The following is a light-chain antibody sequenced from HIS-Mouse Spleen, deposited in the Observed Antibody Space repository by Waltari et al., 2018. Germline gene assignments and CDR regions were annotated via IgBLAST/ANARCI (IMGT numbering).Light chain of an antibody. CDR1: QSVSSN. CDR3: QQYNNWPRT. V-gene: IGKV3-15*01. Sequence: EIVMTQSPATLSVSPGERTTLSCSASQSVSSNLAWYQQKPGQAPRLLIYGASTRATGIPVRFSGSESGTEFTLTISSMQSEDFAVYYCQQYNNWPRTFGQGTKVEIK. CDR2: GAS. J-gene: IGKJ1*01.